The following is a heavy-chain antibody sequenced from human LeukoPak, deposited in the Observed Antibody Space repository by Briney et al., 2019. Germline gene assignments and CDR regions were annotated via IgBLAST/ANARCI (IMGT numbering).Heavy chain of an antibody. D-gene: IGHD1/OR15-1a*01. CDR2: IIPIFGIA. CDR3: ARDSITGTLGYYYYGMDV. J-gene: IGHJ6*02. CDR1: GGTFSSYA. Sequence: SVKVSCKASGGTFSSYAISWVRQAPGQGLEWMGRIIPIFGIANYAQKFQGRVTITADKSTSTAYMELSSLRSGDTVVYYCARDSITGTLGYYYYGMDVWGQGTTVTVSS. V-gene: IGHV1-69*04.